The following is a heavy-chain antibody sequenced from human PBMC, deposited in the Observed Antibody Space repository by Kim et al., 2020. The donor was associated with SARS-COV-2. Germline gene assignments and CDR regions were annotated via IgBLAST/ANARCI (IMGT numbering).Heavy chain of an antibody. CDR1: GYTFTSYD. CDR3: ARDLGIVLGVGYGMDV. Sequence: ASVKVSCKASGYTFTSYDINWVRQATGQGLEWMGWMNPNSGNTGYAQKFQGRVTMTRNTSISTAYMELSSLRSEDTAVYYCARDLGIVLGVGYGMDVWGQGTTVTVSS. J-gene: IGHJ6*02. D-gene: IGHD3-16*01. CDR2: MNPNSGNT. V-gene: IGHV1-8*01.